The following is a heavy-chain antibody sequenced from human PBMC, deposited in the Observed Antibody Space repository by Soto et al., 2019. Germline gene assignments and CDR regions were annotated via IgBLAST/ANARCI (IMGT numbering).Heavy chain of an antibody. V-gene: IGHV3-15*07. D-gene: IGHD1-26*01. J-gene: IGHJ2*01. CDR1: GFPFNEAW. CDR3: ATDGGSEPYRYFDI. Sequence: EVQLVESGGGLVKPGGSLRLSCAASGFPFNEAWMNWVRQAPGKGLEWVGHIKIKNHGETADYGTPVKGRFTISRDDSESTLYLQMDSLKIEDTAVYFCATDGGSEPYRYFDIWGRGTLVTVSS. CDR2: IKIKNHGETA.